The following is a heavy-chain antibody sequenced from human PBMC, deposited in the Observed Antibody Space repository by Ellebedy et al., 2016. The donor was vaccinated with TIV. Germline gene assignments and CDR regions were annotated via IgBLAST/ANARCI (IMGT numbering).Heavy chain of an antibody. J-gene: IGHJ4*02. Sequence: GSLRLSXTVSGGSISSYYWSWIRQPAGKGLEWIGRIYTSGSTNYNPSLKSRVTMSVDTSKNQFSLKLSSVTAADTAVYYCARVGYSYGYAFDYWGQGTLVTVSS. D-gene: IGHD5-18*01. CDR2: IYTSGST. CDR1: GGSISSYY. CDR3: ARVGYSYGYAFDY. V-gene: IGHV4-4*07.